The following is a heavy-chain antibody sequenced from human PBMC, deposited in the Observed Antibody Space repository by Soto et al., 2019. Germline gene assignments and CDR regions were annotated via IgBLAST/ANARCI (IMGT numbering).Heavy chain of an antibody. V-gene: IGHV4-34*01. Sequence: PSETLSLTCAVHGGSFSGYYWSWIRQPPGKGLEWIGEINHSGSTNYNPSLKSRITISVDTSKNQLSLKLSSVTAADTAVYYCARSMVRGDYYMDVWDKGTTVTVSS. J-gene: IGHJ6*03. CDR3: ARSMVRGDYYMDV. CDR1: GGSFSGYY. D-gene: IGHD3-10*01. CDR2: INHSGST.